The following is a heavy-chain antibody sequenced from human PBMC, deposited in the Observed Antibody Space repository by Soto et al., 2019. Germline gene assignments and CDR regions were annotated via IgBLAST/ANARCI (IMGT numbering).Heavy chain of an antibody. CDR3: AKIWERYYDILTGYYRVDDY. D-gene: IGHD3-9*01. Sequence: PGGSLRLSCAASGFTFSSYAMNWVRQAPGKGLERVSTISGNGSSTYYADSVKGRFTISRDNSKNTLYLQMNSLRAEDTAVYYCAKIWERYYDILTGYYRVDDYWGQGTLVTVSS. J-gene: IGHJ4*02. CDR1: GFTFSSYA. V-gene: IGHV3-23*01. CDR2: ISGNGSST.